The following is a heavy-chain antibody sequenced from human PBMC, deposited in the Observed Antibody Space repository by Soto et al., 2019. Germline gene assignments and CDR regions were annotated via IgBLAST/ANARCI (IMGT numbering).Heavy chain of an antibody. J-gene: IGHJ4*01. CDR1: GGSISSYY. V-gene: IGHV4-59*01. D-gene: IGHD3-10*01. CDR2: IYYSGST. CDR3: AREGFGLRGVHTSFDY. Sequence: PSETLSLTCTVSGGSISSYYWSWIRQPPGKGLEWIGYIYYSGSTNYNPSLKSRVTISVDTSKNQFSLKLSSVTAADTAVYYCAREGFGLRGVHTSFDYWGHGTLVTVSS.